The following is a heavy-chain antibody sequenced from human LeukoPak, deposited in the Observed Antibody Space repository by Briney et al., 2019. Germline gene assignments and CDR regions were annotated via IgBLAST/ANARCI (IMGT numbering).Heavy chain of an antibody. Sequence: SETLSLTCTVSGGSISSSSYYWGWIRQPPGKGLEWIGRIYTSGSTNYNPSLKSRVNISRDTSKNHFSLKLDSVTAADTAVYYCARDGPSVYFDYWGQGILVTVSS. J-gene: IGHJ4*02. V-gene: IGHV4-39*02. CDR2: IYTSGST. CDR3: ARDGPSVYFDY. CDR1: GGSISSSSYY.